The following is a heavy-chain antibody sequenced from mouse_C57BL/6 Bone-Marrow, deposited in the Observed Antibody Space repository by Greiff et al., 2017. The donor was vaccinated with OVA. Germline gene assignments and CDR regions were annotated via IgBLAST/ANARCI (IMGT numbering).Heavy chain of an antibody. V-gene: IGHV14-4*01. J-gene: IGHJ2*01. D-gene: IGHD2-4*01. CDR1: GFNIKDDY. Sequence: EVQLQQSGAELVRPGASVKLSCTASGFNIKDDYMHWVKQRPEQGLEWIGWIDPENGDTEYASKFQGKATITADTSSNTAYLQLSSLTSEDTAVYYCTKGDYDGFAYWGQGTTLTVSS. CDR3: TKGDYDGFAY. CDR2: IDPENGDT.